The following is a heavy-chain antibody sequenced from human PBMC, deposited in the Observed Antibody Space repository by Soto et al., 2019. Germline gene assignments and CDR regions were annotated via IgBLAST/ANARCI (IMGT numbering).Heavy chain of an antibody. D-gene: IGHD2-2*01. CDR3: ASTRGRYNWFDP. J-gene: IGHJ5*02. CDR2: ITPFNGNT. V-gene: IGHV1-45*02. Sequence: AASVKVSCKASGYTFTYRYLHWVRQAPGQALEWMGWITPFNGNTNYAQKFQDRVTITRDRSMSTAYMELSSLRSEDTAMYYCASTRGRYNWFDPWGQGTLVTVSS. CDR1: GYTFTYRY.